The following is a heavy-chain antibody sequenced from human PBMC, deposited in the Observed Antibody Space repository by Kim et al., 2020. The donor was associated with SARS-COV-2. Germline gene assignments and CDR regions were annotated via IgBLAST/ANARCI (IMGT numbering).Heavy chain of an antibody. CDR1: GFTFSNYA. V-gene: IGHV3-23*01. CDR2: ISFIGGST. J-gene: IGHJ5*02. D-gene: IGHD3-10*01. Sequence: GGSLRLSCAASGFTFSNYAMSWVRQAPGKGLEWVSAISFIGGSTYYADSVKGRFTISRDNSRNTLYLQMNSLRAEDMAVYYCTKDLGFGELSWFDPWGQGTLVTVSS. CDR3: TKDLGFGELSWFDP.